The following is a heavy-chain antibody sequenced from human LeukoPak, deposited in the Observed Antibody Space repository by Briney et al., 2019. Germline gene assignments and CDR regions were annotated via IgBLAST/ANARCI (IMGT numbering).Heavy chain of an antibody. Sequence: GESLKISCSGSGYTFTNYWIGWVRQMPGKGLEWMRIIYPGDSDVRYSPSFQGQVTISADKSLTTAYLQWTSLKASDTAMYYCARHPDCTRTSCYVDYYGMDVWGQGTTVTVSS. J-gene: IGHJ6*02. CDR2: IYPGDSDV. D-gene: IGHD2-2*01. CDR1: GYTFTNYW. V-gene: IGHV5-51*01. CDR3: ARHPDCTRTSCYVDYYGMDV.